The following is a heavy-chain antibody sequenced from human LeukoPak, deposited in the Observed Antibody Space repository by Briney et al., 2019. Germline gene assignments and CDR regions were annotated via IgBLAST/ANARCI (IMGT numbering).Heavy chain of an antibody. V-gene: IGHV3-23*01. Sequence: GGSLRLYCAAYGFTFRSYAMSWVRQAPGKGMEWVSAISGSGGSTYYADSVKGRFTISRDNSKNTLYLQMNSLRAEDTAVYYCARDVTYYGGDWFDPWGQGTLVTVSS. J-gene: IGHJ5*02. CDR3: ARDVTYYGGDWFDP. D-gene: IGHD4-23*01. CDR1: GFTFRSYA. CDR2: ISGSGGST.